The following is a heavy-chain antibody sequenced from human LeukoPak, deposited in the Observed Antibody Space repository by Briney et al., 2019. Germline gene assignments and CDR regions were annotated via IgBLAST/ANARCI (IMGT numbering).Heavy chain of an antibody. J-gene: IGHJ4*02. Sequence: ASVNVSCMTSRYTFTGYYMHWVRQAPGQGLEWMGWINPNSGGTNYPQKFQGRVTMTRDTSITTAYMELSSLRSDDTAVYYCARAGVRYYYDSSGYYLDFDFWGQGTLVTVSS. D-gene: IGHD3-22*01. CDR3: ARAGVRYYYDSSGYYLDFDF. V-gene: IGHV1-2*02. CDR1: RYTFTGYY. CDR2: INPNSGGT.